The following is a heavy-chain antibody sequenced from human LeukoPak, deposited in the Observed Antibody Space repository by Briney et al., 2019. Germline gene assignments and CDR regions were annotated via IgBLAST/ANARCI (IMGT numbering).Heavy chain of an antibody. D-gene: IGHD6-19*01. V-gene: IGHV1-69*04. CDR1: GGTFSSYA. J-gene: IGHJ6*02. CDR2: IIPILGIA. CDR3: AREEGIAVQYGMDV. Sequence: GASVKVSCKASGGTFSSYAISWVRQAPGQGLEGMGRIIPILGIANYAQKFQGRVTITADNSTSTAYMELSSLRSEDTAVYYCAREEGIAVQYGMDVWGQGTTVTVSS.